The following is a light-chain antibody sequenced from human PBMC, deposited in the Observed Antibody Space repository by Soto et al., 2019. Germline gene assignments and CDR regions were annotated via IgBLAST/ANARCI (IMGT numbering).Light chain of an antibody. CDR2: DVN. V-gene: IGLV2-11*01. Sequence: QSALTQPPSVSGSPGQSVTISCTGTSGDVDPYNYVSWYQQHPGRAPKLVIYDVNMRPSGVPDRLSGSKSGDTSSLTISGLQAEDEADYYCCSYVGTPLVGGGTKVTVL. CDR1: SGDVDPYNY. J-gene: IGLJ2*01. CDR3: CSYVGTPL.